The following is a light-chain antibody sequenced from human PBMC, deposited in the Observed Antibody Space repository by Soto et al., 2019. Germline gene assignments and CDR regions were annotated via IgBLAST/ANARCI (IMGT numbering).Light chain of an antibody. CDR3: QQYNNWPRT. Sequence: DIVMTQSPATLSVSPGDRVTLSCRASQSVSSDLAWYHQKPGQAPRLLIYGASTRATGIPARFSGSGSGTEFTLTINSLQSEDFAVYYCQQYNNWPRTFGQGTKVEIK. CDR1: QSVSSD. CDR2: GAS. V-gene: IGKV3-15*01. J-gene: IGKJ1*01.